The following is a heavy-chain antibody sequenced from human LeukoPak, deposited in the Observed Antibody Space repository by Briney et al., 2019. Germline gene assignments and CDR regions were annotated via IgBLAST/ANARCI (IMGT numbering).Heavy chain of an antibody. D-gene: IGHD6-19*01. CDR3: ARGNRAVGVDS. Sequence: ASVKVSCKAPGYTFTSYTLNWVRQAPGQGLEWMGWINTNTGNPTYAQGFTGRFVFSLDTSLSTAYLQISSLKTEDTAVYFCARGNRAVGVDSWGQGTLVTVSS. V-gene: IGHV7-4-1*02. CDR2: INTNTGNP. J-gene: IGHJ4*02. CDR1: GYTFTSYT.